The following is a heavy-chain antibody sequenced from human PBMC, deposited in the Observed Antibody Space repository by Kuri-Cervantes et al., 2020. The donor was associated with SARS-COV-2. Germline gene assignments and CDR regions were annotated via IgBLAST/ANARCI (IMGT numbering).Heavy chain of an antibody. D-gene: IGHD3-22*01. CDR2: ISPSGGST. J-gene: IGHJ6*02. CDR3: ARRLRDYYYGMDV. CDR1: GYTFTSYY. Sequence: ASVKVSCKASGYTFTSYYMHWVRQAPGQGLEWMGIISPSGGSTSYAQKFQGRVTMTRDTSTSTVYMELSSLRSEDTAVYYCARRLRDYYYGMDVWGQGTTVTVSS. V-gene: IGHV1-46*01.